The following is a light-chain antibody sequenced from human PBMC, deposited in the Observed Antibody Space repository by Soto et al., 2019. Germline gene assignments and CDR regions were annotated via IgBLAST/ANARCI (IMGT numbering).Light chain of an antibody. CDR1: NSDVGGYNY. Sequence: QSALTQPRSVSGSPGQSVTISCTGTNSDVGGYNYVSWYQQHPGKAPKLMIYDVSKRPSGVPDRFSGSKSGNTASLTISGLQAEDEADYYCCSYAGSYTFWVFGGGTMLTVL. J-gene: IGLJ3*02. CDR2: DVS. V-gene: IGLV2-11*01. CDR3: CSYAGSYTFWV.